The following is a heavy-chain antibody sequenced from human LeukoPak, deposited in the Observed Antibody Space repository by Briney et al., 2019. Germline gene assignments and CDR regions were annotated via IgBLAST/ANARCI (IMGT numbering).Heavy chain of an antibody. V-gene: IGHV5-51*01. CDR3: ARQDCSSTSCPLDY. D-gene: IGHD2-2*01. CDR1: GYSFTSYW. CDR2: IYPGDSDT. J-gene: IGHJ4*02. Sequence: GESLKISCKGSGYSFTSYWIGWVRQMPGKGLEWMGIIYPGDSDTRYSPSFQGQVTISADKFISTAYLQWISLKASDTAMYYCARQDCSSTSCPLDYWGQGTLVTVSS.